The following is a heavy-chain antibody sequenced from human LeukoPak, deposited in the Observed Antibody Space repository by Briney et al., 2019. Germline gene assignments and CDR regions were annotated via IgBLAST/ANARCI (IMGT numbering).Heavy chain of an antibody. J-gene: IGHJ4*02. CDR1: GGSISSYY. Sequence: SEALSHTCAVSGGSISSYYWSWIRQPAGKGLEWIRRIYTSGSTKYNPSLKSRVTMSVDTSKNQFSLKLSSVTAADTAVYYRARDRGQYYDSSGYALWGQGTLVTVSS. CDR2: IYTSGST. D-gene: IGHD3-22*01. CDR3: ARDRGQYYDSSGYAL. V-gene: IGHV4-4*07.